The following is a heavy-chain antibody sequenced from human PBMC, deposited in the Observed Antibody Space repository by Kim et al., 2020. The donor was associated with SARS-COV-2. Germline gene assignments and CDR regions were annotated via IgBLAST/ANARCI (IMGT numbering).Heavy chain of an antibody. Sequence: ASVKVSCKVSGYTRTELSMHWVRQAPGKGLEWMGGFDPEDGETIYAQKFQGRVTMTEDTTTDTAYMELSSLKSEDTAVYYCAIPRGDYLLNEAFDFWGQGTMVTVSS. J-gene: IGHJ3*01. CDR2: FDPEDGET. CDR3: AIPRGDYLLNEAFDF. D-gene: IGHD3-16*02. V-gene: IGHV1-24*01. CDR1: GYTRTELS.